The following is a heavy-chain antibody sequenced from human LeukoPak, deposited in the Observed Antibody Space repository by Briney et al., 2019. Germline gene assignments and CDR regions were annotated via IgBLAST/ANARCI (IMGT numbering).Heavy chain of an antibody. V-gene: IGHV4-31*03. J-gene: IGHJ4*02. Sequence: SETLSLTCTVSGGSISSGGYYWSWIRQHPGKGLEWIGYIYYSGSTYYNPSLKSRVTISVDTSKNQFSLKLSSVTAADTAVYYCAREDYGGNPEYWGQGTLVTVSS. D-gene: IGHD4-23*01. CDR2: IYYSGST. CDR1: GGSISSGGYY. CDR3: AREDYGGNPEY.